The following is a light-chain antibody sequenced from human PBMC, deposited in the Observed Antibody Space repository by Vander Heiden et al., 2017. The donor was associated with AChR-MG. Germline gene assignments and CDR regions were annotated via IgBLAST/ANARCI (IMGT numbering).Light chain of an antibody. V-gene: IGLV1-47*01. CDR1: SPNIGSNY. J-gene: IGLJ1*01. CDR2: RNN. CDR3: AAWDDSRSGCV. Sequence: QSLLTQPPSASGTPGQRVTISCSGSSPNIGSNYVYWYQQLPGTAPKLLIYRNNQRHSGVPDRFSGSKSGTSASLAISGLRSEDEADYYCAAWDDSRSGCVFGTGTKVTVL.